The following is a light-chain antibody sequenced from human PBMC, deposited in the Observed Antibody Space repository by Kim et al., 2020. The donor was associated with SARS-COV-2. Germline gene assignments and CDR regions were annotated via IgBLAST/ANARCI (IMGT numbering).Light chain of an antibody. CDR3: QQRADWPVT. CDR2: DAS. J-gene: IGKJ4*01. CDR1: QSVSIY. Sequence: EIVLTQSPATLSLSPGERATLSCRASQSVSIYLAWYQQKPGQAPRLLIHDASNRATGIPPRFRGSGSGTDFTLTISSLEPEDFALYYCQQRADWPVTLGGGTKV. V-gene: IGKV3-11*01.